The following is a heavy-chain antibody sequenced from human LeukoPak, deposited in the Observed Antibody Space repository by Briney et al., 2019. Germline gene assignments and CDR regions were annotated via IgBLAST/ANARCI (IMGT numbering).Heavy chain of an antibody. D-gene: IGHD2-2*02. V-gene: IGHV1-8*03. CDR3: ARSWGRVPAAISPYYYYMDV. J-gene: IGHJ6*03. Sequence: ASVKVSCKASGYTLTSYDINWVRQATGQGLEWMGWMNPNSGNTGYAQKFQGRVTITRNTSISTAYMELSSLRSEDTAVYYCARSWGRVPAAISPYYYYMDVWGKGTTVTVSS. CDR1: GYTLTSYD. CDR2: MNPNSGNT.